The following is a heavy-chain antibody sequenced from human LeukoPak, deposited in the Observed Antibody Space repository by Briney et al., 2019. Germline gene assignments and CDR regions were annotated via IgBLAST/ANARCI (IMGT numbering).Heavy chain of an antibody. CDR3: ARASYGGNGRYYGMDV. CDR1: GGPISRYY. J-gene: IGHJ6*02. V-gene: IGHV4-31*03. CDR2: IYYSGSS. Sequence: SETLSLTCTVSGGPISRYYWSWIRQHPGKGLEWIGHIYYSGSSDYNPSLKSRVTISVDTSKNQFSLKLSSVSAADTAVYYCARASYGGNGRYYGMDVWGQGTTVTVSS. D-gene: IGHD4-23*01.